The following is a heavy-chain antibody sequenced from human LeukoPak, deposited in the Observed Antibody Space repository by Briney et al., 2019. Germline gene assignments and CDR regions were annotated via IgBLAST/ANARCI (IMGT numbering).Heavy chain of an antibody. CDR1: GFTFSSYA. V-gene: IGHV3-30-3*01. D-gene: IGHD6-19*01. Sequence: GRSLRLSCAASGFTFSSYAMHWVRQAPGKGLEWVAVISYDGSNKYYADPVKGRFTISRDNSKNTLYLQMNSLRAEDTAVYYCASGVAGTTAFDYWGQGTLVTVSS. CDR2: ISYDGSNK. J-gene: IGHJ4*02. CDR3: ASGVAGTTAFDY.